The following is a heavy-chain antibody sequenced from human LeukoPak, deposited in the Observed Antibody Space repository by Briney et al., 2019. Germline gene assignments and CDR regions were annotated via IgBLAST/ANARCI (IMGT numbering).Heavy chain of an antibody. Sequence: SETLSLTCAVYGGSFSGYYWSWIRQPPGKGLEWIGEINHSGSTNYNPSLKSRVTISVDTSRNQFSLKLSSVTAADTAVYYCASVGLGYWGQGTLVTVSS. CDR3: ASVGLGY. J-gene: IGHJ4*02. CDR1: GGSFSGYY. D-gene: IGHD6-19*01. V-gene: IGHV4-34*01. CDR2: INHSGST.